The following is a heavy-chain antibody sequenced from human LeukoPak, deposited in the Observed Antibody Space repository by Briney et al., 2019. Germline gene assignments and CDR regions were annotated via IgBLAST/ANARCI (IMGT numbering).Heavy chain of an antibody. CDR1: GGSISSGSYY. CDR3: AREEAYRGGDCYNLFDY. J-gene: IGHJ4*02. V-gene: IGHV4-61*02. Sequence: SETLSLTCTVSGGSISSGSYYWSWIRQPAGKGLEWIGRIYTSGSTNYNPSLKSRVTISVDTSKNQFSLKLSSVTAADTAVYYCAREEAYRGGDCYNLFDYWGQGTLVTVSS. CDR2: IYTSGST. D-gene: IGHD2-21*02.